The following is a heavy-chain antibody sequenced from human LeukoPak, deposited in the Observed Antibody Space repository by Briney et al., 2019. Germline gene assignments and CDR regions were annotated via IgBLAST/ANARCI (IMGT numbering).Heavy chain of an antibody. Sequence: SETLSLTCAVSGGSILTTNWWSWVRQPPGKGLEWIGEVHLSGASNYNPSLKSRVSMSIDKSRNQLSLELTSVTAADTAIYYCARESGAFSPFGFWGQGTLVTVSS. CDR3: ARESGAFSPFGF. V-gene: IGHV4-4*02. CDR1: GGSILTTNW. J-gene: IGHJ4*02. D-gene: IGHD1-26*01. CDR2: VHLSGAS.